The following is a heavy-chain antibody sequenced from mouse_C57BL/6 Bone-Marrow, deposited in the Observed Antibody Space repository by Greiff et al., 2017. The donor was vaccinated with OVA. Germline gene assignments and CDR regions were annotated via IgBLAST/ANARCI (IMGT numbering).Heavy chain of an antibody. CDR3: AREGNWVGFLDD. J-gene: IGHJ2*01. CDR2: ISYDGSN. V-gene: IGHV3-6*01. D-gene: IGHD4-1*01. CDR1: GYSITSGYY. Sequence: EVQLQESGPGLVKPSQSLSLTCSVTGYSITSGYYWNWIRQFPGNKLEWMGYISYDGSNNYNPSLKNRISITRDPSKNQFFLKLNSVTTEDTATYYCAREGNWVGFLDDWGQGTTLTVSS.